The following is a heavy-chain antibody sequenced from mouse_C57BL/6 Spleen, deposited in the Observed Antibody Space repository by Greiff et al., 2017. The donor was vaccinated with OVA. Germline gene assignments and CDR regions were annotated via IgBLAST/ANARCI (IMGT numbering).Heavy chain of an antibody. V-gene: IGHV1-78*01. CDR3: ARVEDYLGWFAY. CDR1: GYTFTDHT. Sequence: VKLMESDAELVKPGASVKISCKVSGYTFTDHTIHWMKQRPEQGLEWIGYIYPRDGSTKYNEKFKGKATLTADKSSSTAYMQLNSLTSEDSAVYFCARVEDYLGWFAYWGQGTLVTVSA. CDR2: IYPRDGST. D-gene: IGHD2-4*01. J-gene: IGHJ3*01.